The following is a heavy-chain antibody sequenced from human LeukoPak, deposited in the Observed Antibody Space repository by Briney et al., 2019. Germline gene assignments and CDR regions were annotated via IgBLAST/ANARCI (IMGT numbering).Heavy chain of an antibody. Sequence: GGSLRLSCAASGFIFGSYGMHWVRQTPGKGLEWVASLWSDGTNEYYADTVKGRFTIARDNSNNTLHPLMSGLRVDDTGVYYCSREVPYSRSSSLPRHYYYMDVWGKGTTVIVSS. D-gene: IGHD4-11*01. V-gene: IGHV3-33*01. CDR3: SREVPYSRSSSLPRHYYYMDV. J-gene: IGHJ6*03. CDR1: GFIFGSYG. CDR2: LWSDGTNE.